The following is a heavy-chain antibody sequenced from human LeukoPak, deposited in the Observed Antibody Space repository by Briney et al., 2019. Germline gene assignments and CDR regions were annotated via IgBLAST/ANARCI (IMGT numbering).Heavy chain of an antibody. CDR1: GFTFSTFS. CDR2: ISSSSCYI. CDR3: ANGRDPLDY. J-gene: IGHJ4*02. Sequence: GGSLRLSCAASGFTFSTFSMNWVRQAPGKGREWVSSISSSSCYIYYADSVKARFTISRDNAKNSLYLQKNSVRAEDTAVYYCANGRDPLDYWGQGTLVTVSS. D-gene: IGHD1-26*01. V-gene: IGHV3-21*01.